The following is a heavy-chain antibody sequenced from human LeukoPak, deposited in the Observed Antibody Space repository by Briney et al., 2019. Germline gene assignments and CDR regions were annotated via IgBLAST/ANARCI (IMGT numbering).Heavy chain of an antibody. CDR3: ARDGDSSSDNWFDP. J-gene: IGHJ5*02. Sequence: GGSLRLSCAASGFTFSSYGMHWVRQAPGKGLEWVAVISYDGSNKYYADSVKGRFTISRDNSKNTLYLQMSSLRAEDTAVYYCARDGDSSSDNWFDPWGQGTLVTVSS. CDR1: GFTFSSYG. CDR2: ISYDGSNK. V-gene: IGHV3-30*03. D-gene: IGHD3-22*01.